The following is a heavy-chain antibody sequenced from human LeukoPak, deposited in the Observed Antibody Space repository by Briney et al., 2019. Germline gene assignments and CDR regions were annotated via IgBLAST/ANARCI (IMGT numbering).Heavy chain of an antibody. Sequence: SETLSLTCTVSGVSISSSSYHWGWIRQPPGKGLEWIGSIYYSGSTYYNPSLESRVTISVGTSKNQFSLKLSSVTAADTAVYYCAGGAPGIADHYYFDYWGQGTLVTVSS. CDR1: GVSISSSSYH. CDR2: IYYSGST. V-gene: IGHV4-39*01. J-gene: IGHJ4*02. CDR3: AGGAPGIADHYYFDY. D-gene: IGHD6-13*01.